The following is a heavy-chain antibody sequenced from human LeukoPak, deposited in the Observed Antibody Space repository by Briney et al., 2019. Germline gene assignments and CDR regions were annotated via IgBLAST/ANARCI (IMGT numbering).Heavy chain of an antibody. Sequence: PGGSLRLSCAASGFNFRGYAMHWVRPAPGKGLEWVALIRSNGNEKFYLDAVQGRFTISRDNSKNTLFLQMSSLRPEDTAVYYCARDRDGSGSFKKRMDVWGQGTTVSVSS. V-gene: IGHV3-30*02. CDR3: ARDRDGSGSFKKRMDV. J-gene: IGHJ6*02. D-gene: IGHD3-10*01. CDR1: GFNFRGYA. CDR2: IRSNGNEK.